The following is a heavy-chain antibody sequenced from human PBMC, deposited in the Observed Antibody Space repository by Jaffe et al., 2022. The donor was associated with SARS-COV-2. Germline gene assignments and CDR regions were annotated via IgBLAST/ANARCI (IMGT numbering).Heavy chain of an antibody. D-gene: IGHD5-18*01. V-gene: IGHV3-21*01. CDR3: ARGQGPQLWGSQTFDY. Sequence: EVQLVESGGGLVKPGGSLRLSCAASGFTFSSYSMNWVRQAPGKGLEWVSSISSSSSYIYYADSVKGRFTISRDNAKNSLYLQMNSLRAEDTAVYYCARGQGPQLWGSQTFDYWGQGTLVTVSS. CDR1: GFTFSSYS. J-gene: IGHJ4*02. CDR2: ISSSSSYI.